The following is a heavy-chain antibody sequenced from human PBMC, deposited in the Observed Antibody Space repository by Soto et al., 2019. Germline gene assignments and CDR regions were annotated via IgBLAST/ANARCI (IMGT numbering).Heavy chain of an antibody. D-gene: IGHD6-13*01. V-gene: IGHV4-31*03. Sequence: SETLSLTCTVSGGSISSGGYYWSWIRQHPGKGLEWIGYIYYSGSTYYNPSLKSRVTISVDTSKNQFSLKLSSVTAADTAVYYCVGSSWYYFDYWGQGTLVTVSS. CDR2: IYYSGST. J-gene: IGHJ4*02. CDR1: GGSISSGGYY. CDR3: VGSSWYYFDY.